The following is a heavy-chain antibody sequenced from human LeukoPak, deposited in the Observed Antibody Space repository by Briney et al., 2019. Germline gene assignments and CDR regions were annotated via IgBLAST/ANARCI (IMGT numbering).Heavy chain of an antibody. D-gene: IGHD3-10*01. CDR2: IIPIFGTA. V-gene: IGHV1-69*13. Sequence: ASVKVSCKASGGTFSSYAISWVRQAPGQGLEWMGGIIPIFGTANYAQKFQGRVTITADESTSTAYMELSSLRSEDTAVYYCARHYYGSGSYYNTRFDYWGQGTLVTVSS. CDR1: GGTFSSYA. J-gene: IGHJ4*02. CDR3: ARHYYGSGSYYNTRFDY.